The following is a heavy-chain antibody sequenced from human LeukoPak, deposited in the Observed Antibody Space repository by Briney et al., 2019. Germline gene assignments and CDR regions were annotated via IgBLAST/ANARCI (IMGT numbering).Heavy chain of an antibody. V-gene: IGHV4-30-4*01. J-gene: IGHJ4*02. CDR3: ARILRGFYDSSGYSDY. CDR2: IFYSGGT. CDR1: GGSISSGDYY. Sequence: SQTLSLTCTVSGGSISSGDYYWSWIRQPPGKGLEWIGYIFYSGGTYYNPSLKSRVTISVDTSYNQFSLRLSSVTAADTAVYYCARILRGFYDSSGYSDYWGQGTLVTVSS. D-gene: IGHD3-22*01.